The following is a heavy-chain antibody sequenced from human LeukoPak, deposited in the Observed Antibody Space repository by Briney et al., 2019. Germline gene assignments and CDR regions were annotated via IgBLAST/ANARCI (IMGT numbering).Heavy chain of an antibody. CDR2: IYHSGST. Sequence: SQTLSLTCAVSGGSISSGGYSWSWIRQPPGQGLEWIGYIYHSGSTYYNPSLKSRVTISVDRSKNQFSLKLSSVTAADTAVYYCARGREQLGYYGMDVWGQGTTVTVSS. D-gene: IGHD1-1*01. CDR1: GGSISSGGYS. V-gene: IGHV4-30-2*01. CDR3: ARGREQLGYYGMDV. J-gene: IGHJ6*02.